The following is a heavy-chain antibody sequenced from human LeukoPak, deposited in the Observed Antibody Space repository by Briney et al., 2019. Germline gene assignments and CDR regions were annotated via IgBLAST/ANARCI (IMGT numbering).Heavy chain of an antibody. CDR2: IYNSGTT. J-gene: IGHJ2*01. Sequence: PSETLSLTCTVSGGSFSSYYWTWIRQPAGKGLEWIGRIYNSGTTNYSPSLESRVTMSLDTSKNRFSLSLSSVTAADTAVYYCARDRLGETGHWRIDVWGRGTLVTVSS. CDR1: GGSFSSYY. CDR3: ARDRLGETGHWRIDV. D-gene: IGHD1-1*01. V-gene: IGHV4-4*07.